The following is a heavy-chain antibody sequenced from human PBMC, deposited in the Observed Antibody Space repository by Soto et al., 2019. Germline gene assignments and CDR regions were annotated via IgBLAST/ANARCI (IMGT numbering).Heavy chain of an antibody. CDR3: AKDTGPN. Sequence: EVQLVESGGGLVQPGRSLRLSCAASGFTFDNYAMHWVRQAPGKGLEWVSGISWNSNTIAYADSVKGRFPISRDNAKNSLYLQMNSLRAEDTAFYYCAKDTGPNWGQGTLVTVSS. J-gene: IGHJ4*02. V-gene: IGHV3-9*01. CDR2: ISWNSNTI. CDR1: GFTFDNYA.